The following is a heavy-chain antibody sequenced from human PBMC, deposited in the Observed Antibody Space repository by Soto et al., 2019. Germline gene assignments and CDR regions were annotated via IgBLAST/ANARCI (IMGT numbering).Heavy chain of an antibody. J-gene: IGHJ4*02. CDR3: ARGHDSSGYVLEY. Sequence: QVQLVQSGAEVKKPGASVKVSCEASGYTFTSYAIHWVRQAPGQRLEWMGWINAGNGNTRYSQKFQGTVTITRDTSAGTAYMELSSLSSADTAVYYCARGHDSSGYVLEYWGQGTLVTVSS. CDR2: INAGNGNT. D-gene: IGHD3-22*01. CDR1: GYTFTSYA. V-gene: IGHV1-3*01.